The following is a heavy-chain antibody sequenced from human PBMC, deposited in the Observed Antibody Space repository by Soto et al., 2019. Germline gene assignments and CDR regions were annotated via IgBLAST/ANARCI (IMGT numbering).Heavy chain of an antibody. J-gene: IGHJ6*02. CDR1: GGSISTSNW. CDR2: VYRSGST. D-gene: IGHD5-18*01. V-gene: IGHV4-4*02. Sequence: SETLSLTCAVSGGSISTSNWWSWVRQPPGKGLEWIGEVYRSGSTNYNPSLESRVIVSVDTSKNQFSLKLSSVTAADTAVYYCAREGVTPSYYYYYGMDVWGQGTTVTVSS. CDR3: AREGVTPSYYYYYGMDV.